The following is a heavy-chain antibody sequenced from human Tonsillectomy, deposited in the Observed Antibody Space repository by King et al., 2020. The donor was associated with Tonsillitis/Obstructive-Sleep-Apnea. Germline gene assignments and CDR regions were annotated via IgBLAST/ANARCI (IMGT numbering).Heavy chain of an antibody. D-gene: IGHD3-9*01. CDR2: VSYDGTNK. CDR3: ARERAYDILTGYYPNVFDI. V-gene: IGHV3-30*04. J-gene: IGHJ3*02. Sequence: VQLVESGGGVVQPGRSLRLSCAASGFTFSDFAMHWVRQAPGKGLEWVAVVSYDGTNKYYADSVKGRFTISRDNSKNTLYLQMNSLRNEDTAVYFCARERAYDILTGYYPNVFDIWGQGTMVTVSS. CDR1: GFTFSDFA.